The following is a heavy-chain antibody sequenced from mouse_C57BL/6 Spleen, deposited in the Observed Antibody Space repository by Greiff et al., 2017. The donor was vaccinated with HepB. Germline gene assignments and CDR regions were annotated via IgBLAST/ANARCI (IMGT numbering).Heavy chain of an antibody. CDR3: AREGTTVAYYFDY. CDR2: ISYDGSN. J-gene: IGHJ2*01. CDR1: GYSITSGYY. V-gene: IGHV3-6*01. D-gene: IGHD1-1*01. Sequence: EVQVVESGPGLVKPSQSLSLTCSVTGYSITSGYYWNWIRQFPGNKLEWMGYISYDGSNNYNPSLKNRISITRDTSKNQFFLKLNSVTTEDTATYYCAREGTTVAYYFDYWGQGTTLTVSS.